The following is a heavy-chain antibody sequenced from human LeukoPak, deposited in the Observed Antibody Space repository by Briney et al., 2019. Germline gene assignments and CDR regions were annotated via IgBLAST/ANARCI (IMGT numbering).Heavy chain of an antibody. Sequence: PSETLSLTCTVSGGSISSYYWSWIRQPPGKGLEWIGYIYYSGSTNYNPSLKSRVTISVDTSKNQFSLKLSSVTAADTAVYYCASILPDRYCSGGSCHYAFDIRGQGTMVTVSS. CDR1: GGSISSYY. V-gene: IGHV4-59*08. J-gene: IGHJ3*02. D-gene: IGHD2-15*01. CDR2: IYYSGST. CDR3: ASILPDRYCSGGSCHYAFDI.